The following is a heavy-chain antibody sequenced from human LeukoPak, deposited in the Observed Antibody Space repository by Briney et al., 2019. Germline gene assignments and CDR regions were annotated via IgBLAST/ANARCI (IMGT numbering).Heavy chain of an antibody. Sequence: SETLSLTCTVSGGSISSSGYYWGWIRQPPGKGLEWIGSIYYSGSTYYNPSLKSRVTISVDTSKNQFSLKLSSVADADTAVYYCARDPTAAGKGAWFDPWGQGTLVTVSS. CDR3: ARDPTAAGKGAWFDP. J-gene: IGHJ5*02. D-gene: IGHD6-13*01. CDR1: GGSISSSGYY. CDR2: IYYSGST. V-gene: IGHV4-39*02.